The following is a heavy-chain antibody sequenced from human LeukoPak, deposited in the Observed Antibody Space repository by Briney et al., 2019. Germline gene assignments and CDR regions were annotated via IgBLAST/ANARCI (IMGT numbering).Heavy chain of an antibody. CDR3: AGGISATGGG. Sequence: GGSLRLSCTASGFTFSTYWMHWVRQVPGKGLVWVSRINSDGSITTYADSVKGRFTISRDNAKNTLYLQMNSLRVEDTAVYYCAGGISATGGGWGQGTMVTVSS. J-gene: IGHJ3*01. CDR2: INSDGSIT. CDR1: GFTFSTYW. D-gene: IGHD6-13*01. V-gene: IGHV3-74*01.